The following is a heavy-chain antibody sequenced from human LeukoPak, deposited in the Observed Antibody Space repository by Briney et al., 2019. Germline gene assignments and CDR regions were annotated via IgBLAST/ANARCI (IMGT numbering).Heavy chain of an antibody. Sequence: GGSLRLSCAASGFTFSSYGMPWVRQAPGKGLEWVAVIWYDGSNKYYADSVKGRFTISRDNSKNTLYLQMNSLRAEDTAVYYCARIQKNVASYYYYYGMDVWGQGTTVTVSS. CDR3: ARIQKNVASYYYYYGMDV. J-gene: IGHJ6*02. CDR2: IWYDGSNK. CDR1: GFTFSSYG. V-gene: IGHV3-33*01. D-gene: IGHD2-21*01.